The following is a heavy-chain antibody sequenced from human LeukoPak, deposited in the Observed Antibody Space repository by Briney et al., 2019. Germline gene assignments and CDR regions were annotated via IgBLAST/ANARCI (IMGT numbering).Heavy chain of an antibody. CDR1: GFTFSTYT. J-gene: IGHJ6*02. Sequence: GGSLRLSCAASGFTFSTYTMYWVRHPPGKRLEWVSIIGNNGGGIHYADSVKGRFTISRDNAKKSLYLQMNSLRAEDTAVYYCARDPSGMDVWGQGTTVTVSS. CDR2: IGNNGGGI. CDR3: ARDPSGMDV. V-gene: IGHV3-21*04.